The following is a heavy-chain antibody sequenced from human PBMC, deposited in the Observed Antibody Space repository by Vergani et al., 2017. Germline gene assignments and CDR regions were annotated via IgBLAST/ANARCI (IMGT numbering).Heavy chain of an antibody. CDR2: IHYRGST. CDR3: AREKTTAAATYYYYMDV. Sequence: QVQLQESGPGLVKPSQTLSLTCTVSGGSINSGTYYWTWIRQHPGKGLEWIDYIHYRGSTYYKPSLKSRVTILVDTSKNQFCLKLSSVTAADTAVYYCAREKTTAAATYYYYMDVWGKGTTVTVSS. CDR1: GGSINSGTYY. J-gene: IGHJ6*03. V-gene: IGHV4-31*03. D-gene: IGHD6-13*01.